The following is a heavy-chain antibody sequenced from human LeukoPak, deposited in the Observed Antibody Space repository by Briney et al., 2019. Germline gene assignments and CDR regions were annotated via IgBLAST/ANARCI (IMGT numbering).Heavy chain of an antibody. J-gene: IGHJ6*03. CDR2: ISSSSSYI. V-gene: IGHV3-21*01. CDR1: GLTFSSYS. Sequence: GGSLRLSCAASGLTFSSYSMNWVRQAPGKGLEWVSSISSSSSYIYYADSVKGRFTISRDNAKNSLYLQMNSLRAEDTAVYYCARTEEDYYYYMDVWGKGTTVTVSS. CDR3: ARTEEDYYYYMDV.